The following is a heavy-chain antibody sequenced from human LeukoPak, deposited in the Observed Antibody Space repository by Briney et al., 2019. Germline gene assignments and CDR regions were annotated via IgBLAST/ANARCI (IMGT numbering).Heavy chain of an antibody. Sequence: SETLSLTCAVYGGSFSGYYWSWIRQPPGKGLEWIGEINHSGSTNYNPSLESRVTISVDTSKNQFSLKLSSVTAADTAVYYCARLRRSWAAAGTLNWFDPWGQGTLVTVSS. V-gene: IGHV4-34*01. CDR2: INHSGST. CDR3: ARLRRSWAAAGTLNWFDP. D-gene: IGHD6-13*01. CDR1: GGSFSGYY. J-gene: IGHJ5*02.